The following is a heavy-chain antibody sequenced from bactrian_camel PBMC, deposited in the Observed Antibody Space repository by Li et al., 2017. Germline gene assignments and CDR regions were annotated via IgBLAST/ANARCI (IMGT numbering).Heavy chain of an antibody. D-gene: IGHD1*01. Sequence: VESGGSLKLSCVASGYTSSMNSVAWFRQGPRKGLEWVSSSSSGALSLVYADSVKGRFTISRDNAKNTVYLLVNSLKPEDTAVYYCVKPNPDARGGFDHWGQGTQVTVS. V-gene: IGHV3S25*01. CDR1: GYTSSMNS. CDR3: VKPNPDARGGFDH. J-gene: IGHJ4*01. CDR2: SSSGALSL.